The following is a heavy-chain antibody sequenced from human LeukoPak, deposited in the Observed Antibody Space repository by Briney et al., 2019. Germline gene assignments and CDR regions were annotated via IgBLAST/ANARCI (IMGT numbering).Heavy chain of an antibody. CDR2: IYHSGST. Sequence: SEILSLTCTVSGYSISSGYYWGWIRQPPGKGLEWIGSIYHSGSTYYNPSLKSRVTISVDTSKNQFSLKLSSVTAADTAVYYCARRSPYYDFWSGYYLDYWGQGTLVTVSS. J-gene: IGHJ4*02. V-gene: IGHV4-38-2*02. CDR1: GYSISSGYY. D-gene: IGHD3-3*01. CDR3: ARRSPYYDFWSGYYLDY.